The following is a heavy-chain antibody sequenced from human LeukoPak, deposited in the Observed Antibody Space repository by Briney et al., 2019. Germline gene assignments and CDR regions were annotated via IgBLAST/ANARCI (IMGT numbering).Heavy chain of an antibody. CDR3: AKADYDSSGYYPPDFDY. CDR2: IRYDGSNK. V-gene: IGHV3-30*02. D-gene: IGHD3-22*01. J-gene: IGHJ4*02. CDR1: GFTFSSYG. Sequence: GGSLRLSCAASGFTFSSYGMHWVRQAPGKGLGWVAFIRYDGSNKYYADSVKGRFTISRDNSKNTLYLQMNSLRAEDTAVYYCAKADYDSSGYYPPDFDYWGQGTLVTVSS.